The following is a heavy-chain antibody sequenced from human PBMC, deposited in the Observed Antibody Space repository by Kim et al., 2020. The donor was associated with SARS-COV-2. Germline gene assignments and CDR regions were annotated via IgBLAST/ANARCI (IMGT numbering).Heavy chain of an antibody. CDR3: AKDRGGSDWPVFDS. V-gene: IGHV3-23*01. CDR1: GFTLGNNV. Sequence: GGSLRLSCAASGFTLGNNVMSWVRQAPGRGLEWVSTIRTRASAETTYYADSVNGRFTVSRDISKNTLYLELSSLRGDDTALYYCAKDRGGSDWPVFDSWGQGTLVTVPS. D-gene: IGHD2-21*02. J-gene: IGHJ4*02. CDR2: IRTRASAETT.